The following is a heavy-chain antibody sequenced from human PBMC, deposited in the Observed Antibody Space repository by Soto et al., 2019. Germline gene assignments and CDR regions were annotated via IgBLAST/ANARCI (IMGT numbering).Heavy chain of an antibody. V-gene: IGHV5-10-1*01. CDR1: GNSFSSFW. Sequence: GESLKISCKGSGNSFSSFWVSWVRQMPGKGLEWIGRIDLHDYTKYSPSFQGHVTISVDKSINTAYLQWSSLKASDTAMYYCATSDILTGEVGLDYWGQGTLVTVSS. CDR3: ATSDILTGEVGLDY. CDR2: IDLHDYT. J-gene: IGHJ4*02. D-gene: IGHD7-27*01.